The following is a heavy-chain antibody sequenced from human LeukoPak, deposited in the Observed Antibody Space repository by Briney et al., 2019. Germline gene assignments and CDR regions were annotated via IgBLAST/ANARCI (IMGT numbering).Heavy chain of an antibody. Sequence: SVEVSCKASGGTFSSYAISWVRQAPGQGLEWMGGSIPIFGTANYAQRFQGRVTITADESTSTAYMELSSLRSEDTAVYYCARVGDCSSTSCYHYIDYWGQGTLVTVSS. V-gene: IGHV1-69*13. J-gene: IGHJ4*02. CDR2: SIPIFGTA. CDR1: GGTFSSYA. CDR3: ARVGDCSSTSCYHYIDY. D-gene: IGHD2-2*01.